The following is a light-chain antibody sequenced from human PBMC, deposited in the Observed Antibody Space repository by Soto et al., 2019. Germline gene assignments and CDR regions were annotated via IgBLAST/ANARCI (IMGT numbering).Light chain of an antibody. CDR3: CSYVDTDTWV. Sequence: QSALTQPRSVSGSPGQSVTISCTGTNSDVGAYNYVSWYQQYPGKAPKLMISGVSERPSGVPDRFSGSKSGNTASLTISGLQAEDEADYYCCSYVDTDTWVFGGGTKLTVL. CDR2: GVS. CDR1: NSDVGAYNY. J-gene: IGLJ3*02. V-gene: IGLV2-11*01.